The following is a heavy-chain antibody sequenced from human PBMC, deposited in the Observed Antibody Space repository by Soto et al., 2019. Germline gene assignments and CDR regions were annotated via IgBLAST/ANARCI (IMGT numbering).Heavy chain of an antibody. V-gene: IGHV3-21*01. CDR1: GFTFSSYS. CDR2: ISSSSSYI. CDR3: ARVYSGSPPDY. J-gene: IGHJ4*02. Sequence: GGSLRLSCAASGFTFSSYSMNWVRQAPGKGLEWDSSISSSSSYIYYADSVKGRFTISRDNAKNSLYLQMNSLRAEDTAVYYCARVYSGSPPDYWGQGTMVTVYS. D-gene: IGHD1-26*01.